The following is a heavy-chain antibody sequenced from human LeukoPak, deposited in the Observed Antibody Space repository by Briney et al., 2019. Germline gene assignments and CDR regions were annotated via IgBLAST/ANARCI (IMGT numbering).Heavy chain of an antibody. CDR2: INPNSGGT. J-gene: IGHJ4*02. Sequence: ASVRVSCKASGYTFTGYYMHWVRQAPGQGLEWMGWINPNSGGTNYAQKFQGRVTMTRDTSISTAYMELSRLRSDDTAVYYCARAYENSGYDFLDWGQGTLVTVSS. CDR1: GYTFTGYY. V-gene: IGHV1-2*02. CDR3: ARAYENSGYDFLD. D-gene: IGHD5-12*01.